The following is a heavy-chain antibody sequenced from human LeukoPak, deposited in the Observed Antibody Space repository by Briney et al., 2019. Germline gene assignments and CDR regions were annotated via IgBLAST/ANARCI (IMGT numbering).Heavy chain of an antibody. Sequence: SETLSLTCTVSGGSISSGGYYWSWIRQHPGKGLEWIGYIYYSGSTYYNPSLKSRVTISVDTSKNQFSLKLSSVTAADTAVYYCAKLWGIQVWSFDYWGQGTLVTVSS. J-gene: IGHJ4*02. CDR1: GGSISSGGYY. CDR2: IYYSGST. V-gene: IGHV4-31*03. CDR3: AKLWGIQVWSFDY. D-gene: IGHD5-18*01.